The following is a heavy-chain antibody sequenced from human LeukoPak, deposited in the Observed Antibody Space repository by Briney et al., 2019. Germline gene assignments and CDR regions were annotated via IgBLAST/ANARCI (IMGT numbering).Heavy chain of an antibody. CDR1: GFTFSSNA. D-gene: IGHD4-23*01. J-gene: IGHJ4*02. CDR3: AKDLLRWSFDY. V-gene: IGHV3-23*01. CDR2: IHGSDDNT. Sequence: AGGSLRLSCAASGFTFSSNAMTWVRQAPGEGLEWVSAIHGSDDNTHYADSVKGRFTISRDKSKNTLYLQMNSLRADDTAVYYCAKDLLRWSFDYWGQGTLVTVSS.